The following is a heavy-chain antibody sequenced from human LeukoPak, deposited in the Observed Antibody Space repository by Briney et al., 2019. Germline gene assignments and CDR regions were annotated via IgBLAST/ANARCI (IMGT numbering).Heavy chain of an antibody. CDR2: INPSGGST. V-gene: IGHV1-46*01. CDR3: ARETYYYDSSGYYKGIDY. Sequence: ASVKVSCKASGGTFSSYAISWVRQAPGQGLEWMGIINPSGGSTSYAQKFQGRVTMTRDMSTSTVYMELSSLRSEDTAVYYCARETYYYDSSGYYKGIDYWGQGTLVTVSS. J-gene: IGHJ4*02. D-gene: IGHD3-22*01. CDR1: GGTFSSYA.